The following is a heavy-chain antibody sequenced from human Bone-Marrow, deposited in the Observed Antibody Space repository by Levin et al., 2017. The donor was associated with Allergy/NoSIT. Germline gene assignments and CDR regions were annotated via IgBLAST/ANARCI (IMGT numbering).Heavy chain of an antibody. CDR1: GASISSENYF. V-gene: IGHV4-39*01. J-gene: IGHJ3*01. CDR2: LYYTGST. Sequence: SETLSLTCSVSGASISSENYFWGWIRQPPGKGLEWIASLYYTGSTYYNPSLKSRVTISADTSTNQFSLNLRSVTAADPSVYYCSRLYYYESGVYHDAFDLWGQGTMVTVSS. CDR3: SRLYYYESGVYHDAFDL. D-gene: IGHD3-22*01.